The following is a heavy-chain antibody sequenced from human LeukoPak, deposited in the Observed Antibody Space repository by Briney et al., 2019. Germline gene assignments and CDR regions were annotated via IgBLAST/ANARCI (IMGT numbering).Heavy chain of an antibody. Sequence: SETLSLTCAVYGGSFSGYYWSWIRQPPGKGLEWIGEINHSGSTNYNPSLKSRVTISVDTSKNQFSLKLSSVTAADTAVYYCARRDGYCSGGSCYTLIDYWGQGTLVTVSS. CDR2: INHSGST. CDR1: GGSFSGYY. D-gene: IGHD2-15*01. J-gene: IGHJ4*02. V-gene: IGHV4-34*01. CDR3: ARRDGYCSGGSCYTLIDY.